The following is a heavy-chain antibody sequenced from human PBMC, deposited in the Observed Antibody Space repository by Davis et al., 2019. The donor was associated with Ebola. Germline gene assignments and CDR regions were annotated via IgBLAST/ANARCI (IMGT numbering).Heavy chain of an antibody. D-gene: IGHD5-18*01. J-gene: IGHJ3*02. CDR2: IHYGDKT. CDR1: GGPVTSSSYF. Sequence: PSETLSLTCTVSGGPVTSSSYFWNWIRQPPGKGLEWIGSIHYGDKTDYNPSLKSRVTISVDTSKNQFSLKMTSLTAADTAVYYCARDPHDRYGTTSGNVLDIWGQGILVTVSS. CDR3: ARDPHDRYGTTSGNVLDI. V-gene: IGHV4-39*07.